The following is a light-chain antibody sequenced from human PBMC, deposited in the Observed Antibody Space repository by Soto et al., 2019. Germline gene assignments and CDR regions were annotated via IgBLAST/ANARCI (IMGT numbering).Light chain of an antibody. CDR2: HVS. V-gene: IGLV2-14*01. CDR1: SSDVGGYNY. J-gene: IGLJ1*01. Sequence: QSALTQPASVSGSPGQSITISCTGTSSDVGGYNYVSWYQQYPGKAPKLMIYHVSNRPSGVSNRFSGSKSGNSASLTISGIQAEDEADYYCSSYTSTSTYVFGTGTKLTVL. CDR3: SSYTSTSTYV.